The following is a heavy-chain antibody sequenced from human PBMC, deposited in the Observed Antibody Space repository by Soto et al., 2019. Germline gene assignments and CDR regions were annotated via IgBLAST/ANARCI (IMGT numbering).Heavy chain of an antibody. V-gene: IGHV4-59*08. CDR3: GRRGGGFD. J-gene: IGHJ4*02. D-gene: IGHD3-16*01. Sequence: QVQLQESGPGLVKPSETLSLTCTVSGGSISSFYWTWIRQSPGKGLEWIGYAYYNGNTNYNPSLTGRVPIFIDPSKPQFSLKLPSVPPPDPAVFSCGRRGGGFDWGQGTLVTVSS. CDR2: AYYNGNT. CDR1: GGSISSFY.